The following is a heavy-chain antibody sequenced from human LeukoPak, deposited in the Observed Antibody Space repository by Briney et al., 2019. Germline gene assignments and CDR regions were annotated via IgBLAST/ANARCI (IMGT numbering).Heavy chain of an antibody. V-gene: IGHV4-61*01. Sequence: SEALSLTCTVSGGSVSSGSYYWSWIRQPPGKGLEWIGYIDYSGSTNYNPSLKSRVTISVDTSKNQFSLKLSSVTAADTAVYYCARKAVAVNYWGQGTLVTVSS. D-gene: IGHD6-19*01. CDR3: ARKAVAVNY. J-gene: IGHJ4*02. CDR1: GGSVSSGSYY. CDR2: IDYSGST.